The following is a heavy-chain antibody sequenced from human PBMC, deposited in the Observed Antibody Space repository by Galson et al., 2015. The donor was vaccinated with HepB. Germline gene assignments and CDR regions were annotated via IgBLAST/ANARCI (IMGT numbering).Heavy chain of an antibody. CDR2: VSSNGGST. J-gene: IGHJ4*02. CDR3: VKFNYGSGEVDY. Sequence: SLRLSCAASGFTFSSYAMHWVRQAPGKGLEYVSAVSSNGGSTYYADSVKGRFTISRDNSKNTLYLQMSSLRAEDTAVYYCVKFNYGSGEVDYWGQGTLVTVSS. D-gene: IGHD3-10*01. V-gene: IGHV3-64D*06. CDR1: GFTFSSYA.